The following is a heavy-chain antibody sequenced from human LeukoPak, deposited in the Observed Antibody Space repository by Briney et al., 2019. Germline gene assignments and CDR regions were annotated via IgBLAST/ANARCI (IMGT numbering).Heavy chain of an antibody. Sequence: GGSLRLSCAASGFTFSSYSMNWVRQASGKGLEWVSSISSSSSYIYYADSVKGRFTISRDNAKNSLYLQMNSLRAEDTAVYYCARDPGYGDYYGMDVWGQGTMVTVSS. CDR1: GFTFSSYS. CDR2: ISSSSSYI. V-gene: IGHV3-21*01. D-gene: IGHD4-17*01. J-gene: IGHJ6*02. CDR3: ARDPGYGDYYGMDV.